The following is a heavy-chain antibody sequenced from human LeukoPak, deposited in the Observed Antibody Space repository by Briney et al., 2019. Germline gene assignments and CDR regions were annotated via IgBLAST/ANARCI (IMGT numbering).Heavy chain of an antibody. CDR2: IGTAGDT. V-gene: IGHV3-13*01. J-gene: IGHJ2*01. D-gene: IGHD3-22*01. Sequence: GGSLRLSCAASGFTFSSYDMHWVRQATGKGLEWVSAIGTAGDTYYPGSVKGRFTMSREDAKNSVHLQMNTLRAGDTAVYYCARGVSYYYDKRGHPGWYSDLWGRGTLVTVSS. CDR3: ARGVSYYYDKRGHPGWYSDL. CDR1: GFTFSSYD.